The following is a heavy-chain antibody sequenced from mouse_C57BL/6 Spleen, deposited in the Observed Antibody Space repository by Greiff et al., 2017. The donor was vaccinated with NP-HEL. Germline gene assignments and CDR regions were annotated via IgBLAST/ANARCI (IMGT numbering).Heavy chain of an antibody. J-gene: IGHJ1*03. CDR2: INPNNGGT. D-gene: IGHD1-1*01. V-gene: IGHV1-18*01. Sequence: VQLKQSGPELVKPGASVKIPCKASGYTFTDYNMDWVKQSHGKSLEWIGDINPNNGGTIYNQKFKGKATLTVDKSSSTAYMELRSLPSEDTAVYYCARVGEDYYGSSYWYFDVWGTGTTVTVSS. CDR3: ARVGEDYYGSSYWYFDV. CDR1: GYTFTDYN.